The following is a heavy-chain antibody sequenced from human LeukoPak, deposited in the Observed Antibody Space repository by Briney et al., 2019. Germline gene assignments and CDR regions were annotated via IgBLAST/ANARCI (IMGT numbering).Heavy chain of an antibody. V-gene: IGHV3-30*04. Sequence: GRSLRLSCAASGFTFSSYGLHWVRQAPGKGLECVAAISKDGSNEHYADPGKGRFTISRDNSKNTLYLQMNSLRTEDTAVYYCVRDRGDGYNQIDYWGQGTLVTVSS. CDR3: VRDRGDGYNQIDY. CDR2: ISKDGSNE. J-gene: IGHJ4*02. CDR1: GFTFSSYG. D-gene: IGHD5-24*01.